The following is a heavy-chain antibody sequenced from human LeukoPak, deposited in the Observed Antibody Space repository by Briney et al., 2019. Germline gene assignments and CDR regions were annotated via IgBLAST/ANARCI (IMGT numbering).Heavy chain of an antibody. CDR1: GFTFSEYW. J-gene: IGHJ4*02. V-gene: IGHV3-7*01. CDR2: IKPDGSEK. D-gene: IGHD7-27*01. CDR3: ARDYVWGSSESDY. Sequence: PGGSLRLSCAGSGFTFSEYWMTWFRQTPGKGLEWVGNIKPDGSEKYYVDSVKGRFTISRDNAKNSLFLQMSSLRVEDTAIYYCARDYVWGSSESDYWGQGTLVTVSS.